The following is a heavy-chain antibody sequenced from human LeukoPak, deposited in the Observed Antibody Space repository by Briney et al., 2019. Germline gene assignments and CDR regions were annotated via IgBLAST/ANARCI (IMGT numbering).Heavy chain of an antibody. CDR3: ARDFPGVTSDY. J-gene: IGHJ4*02. V-gene: IGHV4-39*07. CDR2: IYYSGST. CDR1: GGSISSSSYY. D-gene: IGHD3-10*01. Sequence: SETLPLTCTVSGGSISSSSYYWGWIRQPPGKGLEWIGSIYYSGSTYYNPSLKSRVTISVDTSKNQFSLKLSSVTAADTAVYYCARDFPGVTSDYWGQGTLVTVSS.